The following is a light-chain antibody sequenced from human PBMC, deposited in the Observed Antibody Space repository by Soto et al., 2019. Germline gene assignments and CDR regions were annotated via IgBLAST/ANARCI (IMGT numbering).Light chain of an antibody. CDR2: EGN. CDR3: SSYVSSSTWV. Sequence: QSVLTQPASVSGSPGQSITISCTGTNSDVGSYNLVSWYQQHPGKAPKVMIYEGNKRPSGVSNRFSGSKSGNTASLTISGLQAEDEADYYCSSYVSSSTWVFGGGTKVTVL. V-gene: IGLV2-23*01. CDR1: NSDVGSYNL. J-gene: IGLJ3*02.